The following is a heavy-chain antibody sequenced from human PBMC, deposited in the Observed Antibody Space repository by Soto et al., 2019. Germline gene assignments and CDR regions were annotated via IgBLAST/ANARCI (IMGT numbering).Heavy chain of an antibody. Sequence: QVHLVESGGGVVQPGRSLRLSCAASGFTFSNYAMHWVRQAPGKGLEWMAITSDDESRRYYADSVRGRFTISRDNSKNTMYLEMNSLRDEDTALSYCARGSGSGSFLIDYWGQGILVTVSS. CDR2: TSDDESRR. CDR1: GFTFSNYA. CDR3: ARGSGSGSFLIDY. D-gene: IGHD3-10*01. J-gene: IGHJ4*02. V-gene: IGHV3-30*04.